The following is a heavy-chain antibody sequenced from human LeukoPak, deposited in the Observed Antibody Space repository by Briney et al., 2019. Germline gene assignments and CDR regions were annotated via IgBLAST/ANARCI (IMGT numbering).Heavy chain of an antibody. CDR2: ISSSSSYI. V-gene: IGHV3-21*01. J-gene: IGHJ4*02. Sequence: PGGSLRLSCAASGLTFRSYSMNWVRQAPGKGLEWVSSISSSSSYIYYADSVKGRFTISRDNAKNSLYLQMNRLRAEDTAVYYCARDLEMATTHDYWDQGTLVTVSS. D-gene: IGHD5-24*01. CDR3: ARDLEMATTHDY. CDR1: GLTFRSYS.